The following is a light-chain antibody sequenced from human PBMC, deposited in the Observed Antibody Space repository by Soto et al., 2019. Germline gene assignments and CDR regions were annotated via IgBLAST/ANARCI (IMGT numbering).Light chain of an antibody. V-gene: IGLV2-14*01. CDR3: SSYTSSSTRV. J-gene: IGLJ1*01. CDR1: SSDVGGYNY. Sequence: QSVLTQPASVSGSPGQSITISCTGTSSDVGGYNYVSWYQQHPGKAPKLMIYEVSNRPSGVSNRFSGSMSGNTASLTISGLQAEDEVDYYCSSYTSSSTRVFGTGTKLTVL. CDR2: EVS.